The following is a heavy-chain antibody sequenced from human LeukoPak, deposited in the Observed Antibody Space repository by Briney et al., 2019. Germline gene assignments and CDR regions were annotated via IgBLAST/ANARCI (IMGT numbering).Heavy chain of an antibody. CDR1: GFTFSSYS. D-gene: IGHD4-17*01. V-gene: IGHV3-21*04. Sequence: GGSLRLSCAASGFTFSSYSMNWVRQAPGKGLEWVSSISSSSSYIYYADSVKGRFTISRDNAKNSLYLQMNSLRAEDTAVYYCASSRDYVSYYGMDVWGRGTTVTVSS. J-gene: IGHJ6*02. CDR3: ASSRDYVSYYGMDV. CDR2: ISSSSSYI.